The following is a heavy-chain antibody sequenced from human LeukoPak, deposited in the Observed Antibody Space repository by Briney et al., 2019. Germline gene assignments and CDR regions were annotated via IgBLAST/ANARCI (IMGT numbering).Heavy chain of an antibody. J-gene: IGHJ4*02. CDR3: AKSRATGTYPGRFDY. CDR2: LSGSGKYT. V-gene: IGHV3-23*01. CDR1: GFTFSSHV. D-gene: IGHD3-10*01. Sequence: GGSLRLSCAASGFTFSSHVMSWVHQAPGRGLEWVSSLSGSGKYTFYEDSVKGRFTISRDNSRNERFLQMNSLTSGDTAEYYCAKSRATGTYPGRFDYWGLGILVTVSS.